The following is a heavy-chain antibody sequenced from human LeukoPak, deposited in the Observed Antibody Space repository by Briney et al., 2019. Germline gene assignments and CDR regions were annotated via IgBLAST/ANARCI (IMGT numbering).Heavy chain of an antibody. Sequence: GGSLRLSCEASEFTLKDYWMHWVRQGPGKGLVWVSRINSDGSSASYADSVKGRFTISRDNVKNTLYLQMNSLRAEDTAVYYCARGSPTPNSRYFDLWGRGTLVTVFS. CDR3: ARGSPTPNSRYFDL. CDR2: INSDGSSA. J-gene: IGHJ2*01. CDR1: EFTLKDYW. V-gene: IGHV3-74*01. D-gene: IGHD4-11*01.